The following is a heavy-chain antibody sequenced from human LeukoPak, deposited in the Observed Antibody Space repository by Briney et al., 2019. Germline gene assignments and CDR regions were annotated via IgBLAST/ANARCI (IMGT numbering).Heavy chain of an antibody. CDR2: ISSSSSYI. Sequence: NPGGSLRLSCAASGFTFSSYSMNWVRQAPGKGLEWVSSISSSSSYIYYADSVKGRFTISRDNAKNSLYLQMNSLRAEDTAVYYCARVNPNYYDSSGYYYDYWGQGTLVTVSS. CDR1: GFTFSSYS. J-gene: IGHJ4*02. V-gene: IGHV3-21*01. CDR3: ARVNPNYYDSSGYYYDY. D-gene: IGHD3-22*01.